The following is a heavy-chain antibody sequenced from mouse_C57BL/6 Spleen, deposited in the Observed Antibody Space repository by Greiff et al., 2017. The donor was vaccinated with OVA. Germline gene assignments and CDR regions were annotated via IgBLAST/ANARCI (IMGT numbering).Heavy chain of an antibody. Sequence: QVQLQQPGTELVKPGASVKLSCKASGYTFTSYWMHWVKQRPGQGLEWIGNINPSNGGTNYNEKFKSKATLTVDKSSSTAYMQLSSLTSEDSAVYYGARKRIDGYYSHWYFDVWGTGTTVTVSS. CDR2: INPSNGGT. J-gene: IGHJ1*03. CDR3: ARKRIDGYYSHWYFDV. CDR1: GYTFTSYW. D-gene: IGHD2-3*01. V-gene: IGHV1-53*01.